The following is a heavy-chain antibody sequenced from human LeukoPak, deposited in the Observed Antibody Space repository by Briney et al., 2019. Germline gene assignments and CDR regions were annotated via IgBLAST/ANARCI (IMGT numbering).Heavy chain of an antibody. CDR3: ARGHYYYGMDV. CDR2: IYYTGGT. J-gene: IGHJ6*02. Sequence: SETLSLTCTVSGGSIASNYWTWIRQPPGKGLEYIGYIYYTGGTNYNPSLKSRVTISVDTSKNQFSLKLTSVTAADTAVYYCARGHYYYGMDVWGQGTTVTVSS. CDR1: GGSIASNY. V-gene: IGHV4-59*08.